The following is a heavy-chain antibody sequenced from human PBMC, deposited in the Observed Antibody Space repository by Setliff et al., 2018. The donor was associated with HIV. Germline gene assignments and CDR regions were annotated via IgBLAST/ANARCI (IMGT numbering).Heavy chain of an antibody. CDR3: ARGGVCTSTSCGGNYYYGMDV. J-gene: IGHJ6*02. Sequence: ASVKVSCKASGGTFSIYAISWVRQAPGQGLEWMGGIIPILGMSIYAQKFQGRVTITADESTSTAYMELSSLRSDDTAVYYCARGGVCTSTSCGGNYYYGMDVWGQGTTVTAP. D-gene: IGHD2-2*01. CDR1: GGTFSIYA. CDR2: IIPILGMS. V-gene: IGHV1-69*10.